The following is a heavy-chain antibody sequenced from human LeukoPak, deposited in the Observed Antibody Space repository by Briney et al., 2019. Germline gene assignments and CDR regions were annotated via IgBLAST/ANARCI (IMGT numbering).Heavy chain of an antibody. CDR2: IYHSGST. CDR1: GGSISSSNW. CDR3: ASNGDTAMFSYDY. D-gene: IGHD5-18*01. Sequence: PSETLSLTCAVSGGSISSSNWWSWVRQPPGKGLGWIGEIYHSGSTNYNPSLKSRVTISVDKSKNQFSLKLSSVTAADTAVYYCASNGDTAMFSYDYWGQGTLVTVSS. V-gene: IGHV4-4*02. J-gene: IGHJ4*02.